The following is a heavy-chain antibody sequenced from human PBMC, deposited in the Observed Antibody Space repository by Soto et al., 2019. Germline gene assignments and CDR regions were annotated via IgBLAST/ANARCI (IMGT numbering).Heavy chain of an antibody. CDR2: IYYSGST. CDR3: ARGLGESLDYFDY. J-gene: IGHJ4*02. V-gene: IGHV4-30-4*01. D-gene: IGHD3-16*01. Sequence: PSETLSLTCTVSGGSISRGDYYWSWIRQPPGKGLEWIGYIYYSGSTYYNPSLKSRVTISVDTSKNQFSLKLSSVTAADTAVYYCARGLGESLDYFDYWGQGTLVTVSS. CDR1: GGSISRGDYY.